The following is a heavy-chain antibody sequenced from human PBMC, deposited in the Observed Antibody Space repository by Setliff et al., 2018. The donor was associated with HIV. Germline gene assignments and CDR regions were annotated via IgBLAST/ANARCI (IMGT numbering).Heavy chain of an antibody. CDR3: ARDNYDDYSRVQMDV. J-gene: IGHJ6*04. CDR1: GYTFTSYG. Sequence: ASVKVSCKASGYTFTSYGIGWVRQAPGQGLEWMGWISTYKGNTKYEQKFQGRVTMTTDTSTSTAYMELRSLRSDDTAIYYCARDNYDDYSRVQMDVWGKGTTVTVSS. CDR2: ISTYKGNT. V-gene: IGHV1-18*04. D-gene: IGHD4-17*01.